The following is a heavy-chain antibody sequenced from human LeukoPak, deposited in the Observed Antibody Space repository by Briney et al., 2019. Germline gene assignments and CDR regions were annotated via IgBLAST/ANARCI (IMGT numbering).Heavy chain of an antibody. J-gene: IGHJ4*02. CDR3: AKETGNRRAIPSFDY. D-gene: IGHD1/OR15-1a*01. CDR2: ISGSSTYI. CDR1: GFTFNTYS. Sequence: PGGSLRLSCAASGFTFNTYSLIWVRQAPGKGLEWASSISGSSTYIFYADSVKGRFTISRDNAKNSLYLQMNSLRAEDTAVYYCAKETGNRRAIPSFDYWGQGTLVTVSS. V-gene: IGHV3-21*04.